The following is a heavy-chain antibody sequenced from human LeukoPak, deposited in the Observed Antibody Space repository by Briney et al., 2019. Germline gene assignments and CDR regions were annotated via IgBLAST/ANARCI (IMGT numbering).Heavy chain of an antibody. V-gene: IGHV4-34*01. J-gene: IGHJ4*02. CDR3: ARGRHYYDSSGYPY. CDR1: GGSYSGYY. Sequence: SETLSLTGAVYGGSYSGYYWSWIRQPPGKGLEWIGEINHSGSTNYNPSLKSRVTISVDTSKNQFSLKLSSVTAADTAVYYCARGRHYYDSSGYPYWGQGTLVTVSS. D-gene: IGHD3-22*01. CDR2: INHSGST.